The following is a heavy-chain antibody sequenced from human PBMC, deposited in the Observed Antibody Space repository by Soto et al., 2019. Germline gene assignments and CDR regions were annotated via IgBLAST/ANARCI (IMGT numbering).Heavy chain of an antibody. D-gene: IGHD2-21*01. CDR3: AKDIRACDYYYYYGMDV. J-gene: IGHJ6*02. Sequence: GGSLRLSCAASGFPFSSYAMSWVRKAPGKGLEWVSAISGSGGSTYYADSVKGRFTISRDNSKNTLYLQMNSLRAEDTAVYYCAKDIRACDYYYYYGMDVWGQGTTVTVSS. V-gene: IGHV3-23*01. CDR1: GFPFSSYA. CDR2: ISGSGGST.